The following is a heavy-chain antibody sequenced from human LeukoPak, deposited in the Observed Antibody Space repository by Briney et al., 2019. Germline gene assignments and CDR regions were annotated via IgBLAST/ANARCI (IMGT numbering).Heavy chain of an antibody. D-gene: IGHD2-2*01. CDR2: ISYDGSNK. J-gene: IGHJ4*02. V-gene: IGHV3-30*04. CDR1: GFTFSSYA. CDR3: ARDSTVSVPSLDY. Sequence: GSLRLSCAASGFTFSSYAMHWVRQAPGKGLEWVAVISYDGSNKYYADSVKGRFTISRDNSKNTLYLQMNSLRAEDTAVYYCARDSTVSVPSLDYWGQGTLVTVSS.